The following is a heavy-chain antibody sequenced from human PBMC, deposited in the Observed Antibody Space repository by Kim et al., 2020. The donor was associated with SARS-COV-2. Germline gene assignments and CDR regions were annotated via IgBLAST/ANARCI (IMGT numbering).Heavy chain of an antibody. CDR1: DDSLSTGSYF. CDR3: ARRSYGQAFDP. V-gene: IGHV4-39*01. Sequence: SETLSLTCTVSDDSLSTGSYFWGWIRQPPGKGLEWIGFLHNSERIFYDPSLTTRVTIYVDKSKNQLSLKVTSVTAADTAVYYCARRSYGQAFDPWCQGTLVTVTS. D-gene: IGHD4-17*01. CDR2: LHNSERI. J-gene: IGHJ5*02.